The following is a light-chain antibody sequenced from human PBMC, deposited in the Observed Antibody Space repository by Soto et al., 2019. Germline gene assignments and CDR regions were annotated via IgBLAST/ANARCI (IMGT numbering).Light chain of an antibody. V-gene: IGLV2-14*01. Sequence: QLVLTQPASVSGSPGQSITISCTGTSSDVGGYNYVSWYQQHPGKAPKLMIYEVSNRHSGVSNRFSGSKSGNTASLTISGLQAEDEADYYCSSYTSSSTLVFGGGTKLTVL. CDR3: SSYTSSSTLV. J-gene: IGLJ2*01. CDR2: EVS. CDR1: SSDVGGYNY.